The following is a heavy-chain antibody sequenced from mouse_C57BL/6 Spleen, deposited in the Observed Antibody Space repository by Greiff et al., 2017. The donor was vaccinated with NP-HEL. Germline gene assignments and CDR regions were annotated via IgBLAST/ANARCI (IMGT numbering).Heavy chain of an antibody. CDR1: GFSFNTYA. CDR3: VRPLYYGSSYPFAY. CDR2: IRSKSNNYAT. V-gene: IGHV10-1*01. D-gene: IGHD1-1*01. J-gene: IGHJ3*01. Sequence: EVQRVESGGGLVQPKGSLKLSCAASGFSFNTYAMNWVRQAPGKGLEWVARIRSKSNNYATYYADSVKDRFTISRDDSESMLYLQMNNLKTEDTAMYYCVRPLYYGSSYPFAYWGQGTLVTVSA.